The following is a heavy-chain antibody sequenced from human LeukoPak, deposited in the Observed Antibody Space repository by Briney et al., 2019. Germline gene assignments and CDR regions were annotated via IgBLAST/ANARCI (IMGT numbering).Heavy chain of an antibody. V-gene: IGHV1-2*06. CDR1: GYTFTGYY. Sequence: ASVKVSCKASGYTFTGYYLHWVRQAPGQGLEWMGRINPNSGGTNYAQKFQGRVTMTRDTSISTAYMELSRLRSDDTAVYYCARARAIVPAPLGYWGQGTLVTVSS. CDR2: INPNSGGT. CDR3: ARARAIVPAPLGY. D-gene: IGHD2-2*01. J-gene: IGHJ4*02.